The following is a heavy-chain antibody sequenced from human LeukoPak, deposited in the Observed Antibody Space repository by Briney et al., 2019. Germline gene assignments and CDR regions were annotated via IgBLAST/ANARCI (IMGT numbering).Heavy chain of an antibody. Sequence: PGGSLRLSCAASGFTFSSYAMHWVRQAPGKGLEYVSAINSNGGSTYYANSVKGRFTISRDNSKNTLYLQMGSLRAEDMAVYYCARVDSSSWYNYWGQGTLVTVSS. J-gene: IGHJ4*02. CDR3: ARVDSSSWYNY. D-gene: IGHD6-13*01. CDR2: INSNGGST. CDR1: GFTFSSYA. V-gene: IGHV3-64*01.